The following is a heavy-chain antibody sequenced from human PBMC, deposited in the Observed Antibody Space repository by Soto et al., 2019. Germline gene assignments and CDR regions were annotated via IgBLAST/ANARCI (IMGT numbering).Heavy chain of an antibody. V-gene: IGHV4-59*01. D-gene: IGHD3-10*01. J-gene: IGHJ5*02. CDR1: GFSTSSYY. Sequence: SETLSLTCPVSGFSTSSYYWSWIRQPPGKGLEWIGYIYYSGSTNYNPSLKSRVTISVDTSKNQFSLKLSSVTAADTAVYYCARGIPYGSGSYYKGNWFDPWGQGTLVTVSS. CDR3: ARGIPYGSGSYYKGNWFDP. CDR2: IYYSGST.